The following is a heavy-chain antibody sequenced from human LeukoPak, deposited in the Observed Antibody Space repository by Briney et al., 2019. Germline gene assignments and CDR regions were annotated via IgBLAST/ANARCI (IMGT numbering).Heavy chain of an antibody. Sequence: PSETLSLTCIVSGGSITGSYWSWIRQPPGKGLEWMGYIYYSGTTDYNPSLKSRVTISIDTPKNQFSLRLSSVTAADTAVYYCATQARFYYGAREYFDLWGRGTLVTVSS. CDR2: IYYSGTT. D-gene: IGHD3-10*01. CDR1: GGSITGSY. J-gene: IGHJ2*01. CDR3: ATQARFYYGAREYFDL. V-gene: IGHV4-59*08.